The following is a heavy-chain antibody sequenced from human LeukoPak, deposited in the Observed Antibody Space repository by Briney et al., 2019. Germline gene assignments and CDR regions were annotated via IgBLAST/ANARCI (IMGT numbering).Heavy chain of an antibody. CDR1: GFTFSSHA. J-gene: IGHJ4*02. D-gene: IGHD7-27*01. Sequence: GGSLRLSCAASGFTFSSHALSWVRQAPGKGLECVSSISDRAGSTYYADSVKGRFTISRDNSKNTLYLQLNSLRAEDTAVYFCAKGTGDTAYYFDFWGQGVLVTVSS. CDR2: ISDRAGST. CDR3: AKGTGDTAYYFDF. V-gene: IGHV3-23*01.